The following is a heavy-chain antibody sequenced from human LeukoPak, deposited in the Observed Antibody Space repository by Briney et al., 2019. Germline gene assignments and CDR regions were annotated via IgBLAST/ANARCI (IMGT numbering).Heavy chain of an antibody. Sequence: GGSLRLSCAASGFTFDDYAMYWVRQAPGKGLEWVSGITWNSVTIEYADSVKGRFTISRDNSKNTLYLQMNSLRAEDTAVYYCARESGSYSSIDYWGQGTLVTVSS. V-gene: IGHV3-9*01. J-gene: IGHJ4*02. CDR1: GFTFDDYA. CDR2: ITWNSVTI. D-gene: IGHD1-26*01. CDR3: ARESGSYSSIDY.